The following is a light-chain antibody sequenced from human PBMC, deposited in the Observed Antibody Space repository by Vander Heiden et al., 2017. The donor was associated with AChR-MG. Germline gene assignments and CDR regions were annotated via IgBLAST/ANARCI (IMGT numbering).Light chain of an antibody. J-gene: IGKJ4*01. CDR2: GAS. CDR1: QSVNSRF. Sequence: EIVLTQSPGTLSLSPGERATLSCGASQSVNSRFLAWYQQKPGQAPRLLIYGASSRAIGIPDRFSGNGSRSDFSLTINRLEPEDFAVYFCHHDGSSPLTFGGGTKVELK. CDR3: HHDGSSPLT. V-gene: IGKV3-20*01.